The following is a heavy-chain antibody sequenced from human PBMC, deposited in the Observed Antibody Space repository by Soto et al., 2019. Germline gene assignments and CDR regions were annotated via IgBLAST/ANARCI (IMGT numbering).Heavy chain of an antibody. D-gene: IGHD1-26*01. CDR3: ASTRDSGTSYYFDY. J-gene: IGHJ4*02. CDR2: IYKGGGT. Sequence: GGSLRLSCSASGFTVNSHNMSWVRQGPGKGLEWVSVIYKGGGTFYADSVKGRFTISRDNSKNTVFLQMNSLRAEDTAVYYCASTRDSGTSYYFDYWGQGTLVTVSS. V-gene: IGHV3-53*01. CDR1: GFTVNSHN.